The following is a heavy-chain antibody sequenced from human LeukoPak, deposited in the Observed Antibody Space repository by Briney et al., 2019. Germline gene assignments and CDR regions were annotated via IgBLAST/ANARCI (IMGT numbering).Heavy chain of an antibody. CDR1: GFTFSTYA. V-gene: IGHV3-23*01. CDR3: AKLGFPTMIVVVTPGGSYYFDY. D-gene: IGHD3-22*01. J-gene: IGHJ4*02. Sequence: GGSLRLSCAASGFTFSTYAVNWVRQAPGKGLEWVSAISGSGGSTYYADSVKGRFTISRDNSKNTLYLQMNSLRAEDTAVYYCAKLGFPTMIVVVTPGGSYYFDYWGQGTLVTVSS. CDR2: ISGSGGST.